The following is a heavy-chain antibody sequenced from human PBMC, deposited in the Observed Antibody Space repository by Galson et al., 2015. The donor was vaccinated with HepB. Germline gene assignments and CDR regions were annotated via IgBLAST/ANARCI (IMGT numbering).Heavy chain of an antibody. CDR2: ISYDASYK. CDR3: AKDLQVAGGHYYGLDV. J-gene: IGHJ6*02. V-gene: IGHV3-30*18. Sequence: SLRLSCAASGLTFSNYAMHWVRQAPGKGLEWVAGISYDASYKAYADSVEGRFTITRDNPQNTLYLQMDSLGVDDTAVYYCAKDLQVAGGHYYGLDVWGQGTTVVVSS. CDR1: GLTFSNYA. D-gene: IGHD2-8*02.